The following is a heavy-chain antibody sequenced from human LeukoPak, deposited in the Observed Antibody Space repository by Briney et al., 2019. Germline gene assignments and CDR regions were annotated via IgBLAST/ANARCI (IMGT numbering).Heavy chain of an antibody. D-gene: IGHD2-2*01. V-gene: IGHV1-69*04. CDR1: GGTFSSYA. CDR2: IIPIFGIA. Sequence: SSVKVSCKPSGGTFSSYAISWVRQAPGQGLEWMGRIIPIFGIASYAQKFQGRVTITADKSTSTAYMELSSLRSEDTAVYYCASSPSYCSNTSCPVRYFDYWGQGTLVTVSS. J-gene: IGHJ4*02. CDR3: ASSPSYCSNTSCPVRYFDY.